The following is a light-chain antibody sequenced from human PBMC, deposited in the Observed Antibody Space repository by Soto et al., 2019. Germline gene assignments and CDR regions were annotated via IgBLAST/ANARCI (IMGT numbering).Light chain of an antibody. V-gene: IGLV2-14*01. Sequence: QSVLTQPASVSGSPGQSITISCTGSGRDIGTYDYVSWYQQHPGKAPKLLIYRVNNRPSGVSYRFSASKSAFTASLTISGLQAEDEAHYYCSSYTTSNFYVFGPGTKVTVL. CDR2: RVN. J-gene: IGLJ1*01. CDR1: GRDIGTYDY. CDR3: SSYTTSNFYV.